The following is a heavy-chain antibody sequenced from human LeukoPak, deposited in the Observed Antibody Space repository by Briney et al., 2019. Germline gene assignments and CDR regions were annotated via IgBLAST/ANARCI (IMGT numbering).Heavy chain of an antibody. V-gene: IGHV3-30*04. CDR3: ARGNSGSTDY. D-gene: IGHD3-10*01. CDR1: GFTFSNFA. CDR2: ISYDGSNK. J-gene: IGHJ4*02. Sequence: GGSLRLSCVVSGFTFSNFAIHWVRQAPGKGLEWVAVISYDGSNKYYADSVKGRFTISRDNAKNTLYLQMNSLRAEDTAVYYCARGNSGSTDYWGQGTLVTVSS.